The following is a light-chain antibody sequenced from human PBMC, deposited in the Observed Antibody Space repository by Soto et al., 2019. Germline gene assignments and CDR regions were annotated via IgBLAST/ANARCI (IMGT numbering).Light chain of an antibody. V-gene: IGKV4-1*01. CDR1: QSVLYSSSNKNY. Sequence: DIVRTRSPDSLSVSLGERATINCKTSQSVLYSSSNKNYLAWYQQKPGQPPKLLIYWASTRESGVPDRFSGSGSGTDFTLTISSLQAEDVAVYYCQQYYSTPLTFGGGTKVEIK. J-gene: IGKJ4*01. CDR3: QQYYSTPLT. CDR2: WAS.